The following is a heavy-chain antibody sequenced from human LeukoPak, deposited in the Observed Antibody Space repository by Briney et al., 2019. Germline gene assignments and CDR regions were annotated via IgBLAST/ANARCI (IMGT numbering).Heavy chain of an antibody. D-gene: IGHD3-16*01. CDR2: ISSSSSTI. CDR3: ARDLYAIDY. Sequence: GGSLRLSCAASGFTFSSYSMNWVRQAPGKGLEWVSYISSSSSTIYYADSVKGRFTISRDNAKNSLYLQMNSLIAEDTAVYYCARDLYAIDYWGQGTLVTVSS. CDR1: GFTFSSYS. J-gene: IGHJ4*02. V-gene: IGHV3-48*01.